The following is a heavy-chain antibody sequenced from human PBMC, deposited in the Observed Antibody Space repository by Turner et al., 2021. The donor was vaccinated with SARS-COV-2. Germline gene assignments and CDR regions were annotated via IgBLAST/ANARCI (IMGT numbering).Heavy chain of an antibody. CDR1: GFTFRTYG. D-gene: IGHD2-15*01. V-gene: IGHV3-30*18. CDR3: AKSGGMYCSGGSCYSSYFDY. CDR2: ISYDGTNK. J-gene: IGHJ4*02. Sequence: QVQLVESGGGVVQPGRSLRLSCAASGFTFRTYGMHWVRLAPGKGLGWVAVISYDGTNKYYADSVKGRFTISRDNSKNTLYLQMNSLRPEDTAVYYCAKSGGMYCSGGSCYSSYFDYWGQGTLVTVSS.